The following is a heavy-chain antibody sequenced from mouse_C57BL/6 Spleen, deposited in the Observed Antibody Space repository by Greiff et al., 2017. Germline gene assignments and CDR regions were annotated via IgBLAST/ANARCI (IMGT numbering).Heavy chain of an antibody. CDR3: ATTRAMDY. J-gene: IGHJ4*01. D-gene: IGHD1-1*01. CDR2: IDPSDSYT. V-gene: IGHV1-69*01. Sequence: VQLQQSGAELVMPGASVKLSCKASGYTFTSYWMHWVKQRPGQGLEWIGEIDPSDSYTNYNQKFKGKSTLTVDKSSSTAYMQLSSLTSEDSAVYYCATTRAMDYWGQGTSVTVSS. CDR1: GYTFTSYW.